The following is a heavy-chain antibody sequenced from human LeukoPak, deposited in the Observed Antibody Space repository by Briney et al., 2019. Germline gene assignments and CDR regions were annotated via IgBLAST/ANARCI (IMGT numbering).Heavy chain of an antibody. V-gene: IGHV4-59*12. CDR2: IYYSGST. CDR3: ARDSTPGIYYYDSRGDAFDI. J-gene: IGHJ3*02. CDR1: GGSISSYY. Sequence: SETLSLTCTVSGGSISSYYWSWIRQSPGKGLDWIGYIYYSGSTNYNPSLKSRLTISVDTSKNQFSLKLSSVTAADTAVYYCARDSTPGIYYYDSRGDAFDIWGQGTMVTVSS. D-gene: IGHD3-22*01.